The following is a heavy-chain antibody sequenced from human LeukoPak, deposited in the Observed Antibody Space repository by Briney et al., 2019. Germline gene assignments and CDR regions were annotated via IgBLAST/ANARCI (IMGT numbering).Heavy chain of an antibody. CDR3: ARDPPAEAINTYA. CDR2: IYSGGDK. J-gene: IGHJ5*02. V-gene: IGHV3-66*01. D-gene: IGHD5-24*01. Sequence: GGSLRLSCAASGVTVSNNYMRWVRQAPGKGPEWVSLIYSGGDKVYADAVKGRFTISRDGSKNTLNLQINSQRAEDTAVYYCARDPPAEAINTYAWGQGTLVTVSS. CDR1: GVTVSNNY.